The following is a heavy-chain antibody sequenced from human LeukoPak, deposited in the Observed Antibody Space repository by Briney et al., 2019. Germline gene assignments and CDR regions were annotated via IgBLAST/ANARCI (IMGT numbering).Heavy chain of an antibody. D-gene: IGHD3-22*01. J-gene: IGHJ3*02. Sequence: EASGKVSCKGSGGTFSSYAIRWGRQGPGQGLGWKGGIIPIFGIANYAQKFQGRVTITADKSTSTAYMELSSLRSEDTAVYYCARDSYYYDSSGYYRDAFDIWGQGTMVTVSS. CDR3: ARDSYYYDSSGYYRDAFDI. CDR2: IIPIFGIA. CDR1: GGTFSSYA. V-gene: IGHV1-69*10.